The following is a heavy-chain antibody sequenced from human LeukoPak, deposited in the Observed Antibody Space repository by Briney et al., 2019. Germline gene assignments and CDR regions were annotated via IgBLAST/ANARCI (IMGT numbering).Heavy chain of an antibody. CDR1: GYTFTGYY. CDR2: INPNSGGT. J-gene: IGHJ4*02. V-gene: IGHV1-2*02. Sequence: ASVKVSCKASGYTFTGYYMHWVRQAPGQGLEWMGWINPNSGGTNYAQKFQGRVTMTRDTSISTAYMELSRLRSDDTAVYYCARDPPEDQGLPFDYWGQGTLVTVSS. CDR3: ARDPPEDQGLPFDY.